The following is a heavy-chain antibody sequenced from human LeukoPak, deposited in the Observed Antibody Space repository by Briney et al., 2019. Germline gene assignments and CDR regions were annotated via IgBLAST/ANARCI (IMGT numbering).Heavy chain of an antibody. J-gene: IGHJ6*03. CDR2: IRYDGSNK. CDR1: GFTFSSYG. V-gene: IGHV3-30*02. D-gene: IGHD5-12*01. Sequence: QPGGSLRLSCAASGFTFSSYGMHWVRQAPGKGLEWVAFIRYDGSNKYYADSVKGRFTISRDNSKNTLYLQMKSLRAEDTAVYYCAKGGGYEAQYYYYYLDGWGKGTRSPSP. CDR3: AKGGGYEAQYYYYYLDG.